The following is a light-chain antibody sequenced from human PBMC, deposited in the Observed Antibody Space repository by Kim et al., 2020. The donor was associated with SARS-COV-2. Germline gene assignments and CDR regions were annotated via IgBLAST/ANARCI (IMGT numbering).Light chain of an antibody. J-gene: IGKJ1*01. CDR2: DAS. CDR3: QQRTRT. V-gene: IGKV3-11*01. CDR1: QSVSSY. Sequence: TLSLSPGERATLSCRASQSVSSYLAWYQQKPGQAPRLLIYDASNRATGIPARFSGSGSGTDFTLTISSLEPEDFAVYYCQQRTRTFGQGTKVDIK.